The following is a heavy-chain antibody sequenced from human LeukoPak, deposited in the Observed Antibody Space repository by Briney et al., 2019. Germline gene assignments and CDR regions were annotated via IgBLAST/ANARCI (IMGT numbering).Heavy chain of an antibody. D-gene: IGHD3-22*01. J-gene: IGHJ4*02. CDR2: IDPNSGGT. CDR1: GYTFTGYY. V-gene: IGHV1-2*02. CDR3: AREEANYYDSSGYPLDY. Sequence: ASVKVSCKASGYTFTGYYMHWVRQAPGQGLEWVGWIDPNSGGTIYAQKFQGRVIMTRDTSISTAYMEVSRLRSDDTAVYYCAREEANYYDSSGYPLDYWGQGTLVTVSS.